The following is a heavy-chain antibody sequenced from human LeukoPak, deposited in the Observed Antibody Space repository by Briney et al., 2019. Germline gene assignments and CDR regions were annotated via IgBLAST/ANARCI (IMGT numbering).Heavy chain of an antibody. D-gene: IGHD1-1*01. CDR3: ARDPTPMNDWFDP. V-gene: IGHV3-11*01. CDR1: GFTFSDYY. J-gene: IGHJ5*02. Sequence: GGSLRLSCAAPGFTFSDYYMSWIRQAPGKGLEWVSYISSSGSTIYYADSVKGRFTISRDNAKNSLYLQMNSLRAEDTAVYYCARDPTPMNDWFDPWGQGTLVTVSS. CDR2: ISSSGSTI.